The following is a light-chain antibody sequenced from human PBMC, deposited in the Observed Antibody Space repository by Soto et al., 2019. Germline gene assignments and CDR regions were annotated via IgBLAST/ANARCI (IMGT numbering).Light chain of an antibody. J-gene: IGLJ3*02. V-gene: IGLV1-51*01. CDR3: SSFTSVHTGV. CDR2: DDN. CDR1: SSNIGNNY. Sequence: QSVLTQPPSVSAAPGQNITISCSGSSSNIGNNYVSWNQQLPGTAPKLLIYDDNKRSSGIPDRFSGSRSGTSATLGISGLQPEDEADYYCSSFTSVHTGVFGGGTKLTVL.